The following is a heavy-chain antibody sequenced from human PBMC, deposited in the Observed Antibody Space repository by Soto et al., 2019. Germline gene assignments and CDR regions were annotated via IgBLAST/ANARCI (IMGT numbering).Heavy chain of an antibody. D-gene: IGHD3-22*01. CDR3: AKTYYYDRSGYYYHFDY. CDR2: ISGSVGST. Sequence: GGSLRLSCAASGFTFSSYALSWVRQAPGKGLEWVSAISGSVGSTYYADSLKGRFTISRDISKNTLYLQMKSLRAEDTAIYYCAKTYYYDRSGYYYHFDYWGQGILVTVSS. J-gene: IGHJ4*02. V-gene: IGHV3-23*01. CDR1: GFTFSSYA.